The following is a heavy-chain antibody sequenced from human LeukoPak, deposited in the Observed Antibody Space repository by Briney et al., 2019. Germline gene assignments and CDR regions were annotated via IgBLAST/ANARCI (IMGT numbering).Heavy chain of an antibody. CDR1: GYTFTSYV. Sequence: ASVKVSCKASGYTFTSYVINWARQAPGQGLEWMGWINPNSGGTNYAQKFQGRVTMTRDTSISTAYMELSRLRSDDTAVYYCARPIAARRFWFDPWGQGTLVTVSS. D-gene: IGHD6-6*01. V-gene: IGHV1-2*02. J-gene: IGHJ5*02. CDR3: ARPIAARRFWFDP. CDR2: INPNSGGT.